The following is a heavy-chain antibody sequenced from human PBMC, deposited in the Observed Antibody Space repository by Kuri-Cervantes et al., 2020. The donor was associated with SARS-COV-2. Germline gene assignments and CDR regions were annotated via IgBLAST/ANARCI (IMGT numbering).Heavy chain of an antibody. CDR3: ARHTPSYYDFWSGYLIYYGMDV. D-gene: IGHD3-3*01. Sequence: ESLKISCTVSGGSISSYYWSWIRQPPGKGLEWIGYIYYSGSTNYNPSLKSRVTISADTSKNQFSLKLSSVTAADTAVYYCARHTPSYYDFWSGYLIYYGMDVWGQETTVTVSS. J-gene: IGHJ6*02. CDR1: GGSISSYY. V-gene: IGHV4-59*01. CDR2: IYYSGST.